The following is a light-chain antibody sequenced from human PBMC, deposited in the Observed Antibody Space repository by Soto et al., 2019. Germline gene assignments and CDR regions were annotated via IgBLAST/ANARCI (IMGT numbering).Light chain of an antibody. CDR1: QGVSSW. V-gene: IGKV1-12*01. CDR2: AAS. CDR3: QQANSFPIT. J-gene: IGKJ5*01. Sequence: DIQMTQSPSSVSASVGDRVTITCRASQGVSSWLGWYQQKPGKAPKLLVYAASRLQSGVPSRFSGSGSWTDFTLTISSLQPEDFATYYCQQANSFPITFGQGTRLEIK.